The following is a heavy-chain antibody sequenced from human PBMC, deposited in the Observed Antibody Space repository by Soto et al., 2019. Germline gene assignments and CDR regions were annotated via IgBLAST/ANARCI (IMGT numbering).Heavy chain of an antibody. CDR2: ISANNGNT. J-gene: IGHJ4*02. V-gene: IGHV1-18*01. Sequence: QVHLVQSGAEVKKPGASVKVSCKASGYTFTNYVITWVRQAPGKGLEWMGWISANNGNTNYEQKLQGRVTLTTDTSTSTADMELRSLRSEDTPVYYWARDRGSDALDYWSEGDLVGVSS. CDR1: GYTFTNYV. CDR3: ARDRGSDALDY. D-gene: IGHD3-16*01.